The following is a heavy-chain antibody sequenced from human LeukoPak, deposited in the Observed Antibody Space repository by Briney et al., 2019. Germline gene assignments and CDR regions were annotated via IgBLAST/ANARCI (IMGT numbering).Heavy chain of an antibody. J-gene: IGHJ4*02. Sequence: SETLFLACTVSVGSISSGGYYWSWIRQHPGKGLEWIGYIYYSGSTYYNPSLKSRVTISVDTSKNQFSLKLSSVTAADTAVYYCARSTSSSWYTAWGYWGQGTLVTVSS. V-gene: IGHV4-31*03. D-gene: IGHD6-13*01. CDR2: IYYSGST. CDR1: VGSISSGGYY. CDR3: ARSTSSSWYTAWGY.